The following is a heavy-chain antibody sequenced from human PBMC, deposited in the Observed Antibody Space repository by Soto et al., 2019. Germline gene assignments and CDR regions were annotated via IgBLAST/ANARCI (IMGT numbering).Heavy chain of an antibody. Sequence: SETLSLTCSVSGGSIRSSSYCWGWIRQPPGEGLEWIGSIHYSGSTYYNPSLKSRVTISRDNSKNTLYLQMNNLRADDTAVYYCARGASDFWGAYPEIHFFDYWGHGTLVTVSS. CDR3: ARGASDFWGAYPEIHFFDY. D-gene: IGHD3-3*01. CDR2: IHYSGST. J-gene: IGHJ4*01. V-gene: IGHV4-39*01. CDR1: GGSIRSSSYC.